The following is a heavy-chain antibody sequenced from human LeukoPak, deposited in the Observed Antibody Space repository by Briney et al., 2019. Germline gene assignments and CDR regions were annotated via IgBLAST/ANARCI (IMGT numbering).Heavy chain of an antibody. J-gene: IGHJ3*02. Sequence: GGSLRLSCAASGFTFSSYEMNWVRQAPGKGLEWVSYISSSGSTIYYADSVKGRFTISRDHAKNSLYLQMNSLRAEDTAVYYCARGKMGWLQPSGDAFDIWGQGTMVTVSS. CDR1: GFTFSSYE. V-gene: IGHV3-48*03. CDR3: ARGKMGWLQPSGDAFDI. CDR2: ISSSGSTI. D-gene: IGHD5-24*01.